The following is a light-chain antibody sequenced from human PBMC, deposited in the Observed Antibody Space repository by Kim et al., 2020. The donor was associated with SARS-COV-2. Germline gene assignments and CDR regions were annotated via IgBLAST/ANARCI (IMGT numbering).Light chain of an antibody. CDR1: SGHSSYA. J-gene: IGLJ3*02. V-gene: IGLV4-69*01. CDR3: QTWGTGIGV. Sequence: SVKLTCTLSSGHSSYAIAWHQQQPEKGPRYLMKLNSDGSHSKGDGIPDRFSGSSSGAERYLTISSLQSEDEADYYCQTWGTGIGVFGGGTKVTVL. CDR2: LNSDGSH.